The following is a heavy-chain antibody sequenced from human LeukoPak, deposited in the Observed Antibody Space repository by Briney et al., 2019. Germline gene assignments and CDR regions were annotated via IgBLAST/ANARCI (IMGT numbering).Heavy chain of an antibody. J-gene: IGHJ4*02. CDR2: ISPNGVIT. V-gene: IGHV3-23*01. D-gene: IGHD5-24*01. CDR3: AKDDAWLQYGD. CDR1: GFTFSSYG. Sequence: GGSLRLSCAASGFTFSSYGMHWVRQAPGKGLEWVSGISPNGVITYYADSVKGRFTISRDNSKGTVYLQMNSLRPEDTAVYYCAKDDAWLQYGDWGRGTLVTVSS.